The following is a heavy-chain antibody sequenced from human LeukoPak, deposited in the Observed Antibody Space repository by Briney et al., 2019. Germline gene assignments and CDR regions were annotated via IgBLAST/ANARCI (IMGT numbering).Heavy chain of an antibody. V-gene: IGHV3-48*01. CDR3: ARDYYDSSAY. J-gene: IGHJ4*02. Sequence: GGSLRLSCTASGFTFSSYSMNWVRQAPGKGLEWVSYISSSSSTIYYADSVKGRFTISRDNAKNSLYLQMNSLRAEDTAVYYCARDYYDSSAYWGQGTLVTVSS. CDR2: ISSSSSTI. CDR1: GFTFSSYS. D-gene: IGHD3-22*01.